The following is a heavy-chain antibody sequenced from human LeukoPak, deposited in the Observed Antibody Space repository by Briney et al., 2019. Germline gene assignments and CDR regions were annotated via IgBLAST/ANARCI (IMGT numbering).Heavy chain of an antibody. CDR1: GFTFSGSA. D-gene: IGHD2-15*01. CDR2: IRTEAKSYAT. V-gene: IGHV3-73*01. Sequence: PGGSLRLSCAASGFTFSGSAMHWVRQASGKGLEWVGQIRTEAKSYATAYAASVKGRFSISRDDSKNTAYLQMNSLRAEDTALYYCATQNDFYCSGGSCYVLDPDAFDIWGQGTMVTVSS. CDR3: ATQNDFYCSGGSCYVLDPDAFDI. J-gene: IGHJ3*02.